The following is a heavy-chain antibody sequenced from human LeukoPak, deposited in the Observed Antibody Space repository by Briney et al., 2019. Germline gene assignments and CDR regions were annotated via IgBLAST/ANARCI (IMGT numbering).Heavy chain of an antibody. Sequence: PGGSLRLSCAASGFTFSSYAMSWVRQAPGKGLEWVSAISGSGGSTYYADSVKGRFTISRDNSKNTLYLQMNSLRAEDTAVYYCANLYGSGSYPLQYNWFDPWGQGTLVTVSS. CDR3: ANLYGSGSYPLQYNWFDP. V-gene: IGHV3-23*01. CDR2: ISGSGGST. J-gene: IGHJ5*02. D-gene: IGHD3-10*01. CDR1: GFTFSSYA.